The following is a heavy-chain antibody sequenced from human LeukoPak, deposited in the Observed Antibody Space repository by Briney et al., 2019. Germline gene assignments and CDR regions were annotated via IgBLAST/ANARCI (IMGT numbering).Heavy chain of an antibody. J-gene: IGHJ3*02. CDR2: IIPIFGTA. CDR3: ARDLWTGYHYGSGRLASDAFDI. CDR1: GGTFSSYA. Sequence: SVKVSCKASGGTFSSYAISWVRQAPGQGLEWMGGIIPIFGTANYAQKFQGRVTITADESTSTAYMELSSLRSEDTAVYYCARDLWTGYHYGSGRLASDAFDIWGQGTMVTVSS. D-gene: IGHD3-10*01. V-gene: IGHV1-69*13.